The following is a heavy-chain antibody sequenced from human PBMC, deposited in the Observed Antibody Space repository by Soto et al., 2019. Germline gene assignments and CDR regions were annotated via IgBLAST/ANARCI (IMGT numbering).Heavy chain of an antibody. V-gene: IGHV4-4*07. CDR1: CGSINNYW. D-gene: IGHD6-13*01. J-gene: IGHJ5*02. CDR2: LHSTGAT. CDR3: VRDVPAAGTDWFDP. Sequence: PSDTLSLTCTVSCGSINNYWWSWIRQAADKRLEWIGRLHSTGATNYNPSLRSRVTMSVDKSKNQFSLNLASVTAADTAVYYCVRDVPAAGTDWFDPWGQGTLVTVSS.